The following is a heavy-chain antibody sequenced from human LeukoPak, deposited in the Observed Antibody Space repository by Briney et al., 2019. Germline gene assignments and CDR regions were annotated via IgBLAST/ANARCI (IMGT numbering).Heavy chain of an antibody. CDR2: IYSDVRRI. Sequence: GGSLRLSCAASGFTFSDYWLHWVRQAPGKGLEWVARIYSDVRRIKYADSVKGRFTISRDNAKNTLYLQMNALRVEDTAVYYCATSPVISRDWGQGTLVTVSS. CDR1: GFTFSDYW. J-gene: IGHJ4*02. V-gene: IGHV3-74*03. CDR3: ATSPVISRD. D-gene: IGHD2-21*01.